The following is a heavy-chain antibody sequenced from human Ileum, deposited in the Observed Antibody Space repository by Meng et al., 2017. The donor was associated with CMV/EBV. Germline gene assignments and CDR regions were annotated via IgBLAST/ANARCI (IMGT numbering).Heavy chain of an antibody. CDR2: IYSGGST. D-gene: IGHD6-13*01. J-gene: IGHJ6*02. V-gene: IGHV3-53*01. Sequence: GEFLKIFCAASGFTVSSNYMSWVRQAPGKGLEWVSVIYSGGSTYYADSVKGRFTISRDNSKNTLYLQMNSLRAEDTAVYYCARDGYSSSRDYYYYGMDVWGQGTTVTVSS. CDR1: GFTVSSNY. CDR3: ARDGYSSSRDYYYYGMDV.